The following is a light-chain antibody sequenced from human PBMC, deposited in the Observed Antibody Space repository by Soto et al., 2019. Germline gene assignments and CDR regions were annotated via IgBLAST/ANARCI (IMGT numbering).Light chain of an antibody. CDR3: QQRSNWPAYT. J-gene: IGKJ2*01. CDR2: DAS. CDR1: QSVSSY. Sequence: EIVLTQSPATLSLSPGERATLSCRASQSVSSYLAWYQQKPGQAPRLLIYDASNRATGIPARFSGSGSGTAFTLTISSLEPEDFAVYYCQQRSNWPAYTFGQGTKMVIK. V-gene: IGKV3-11*01.